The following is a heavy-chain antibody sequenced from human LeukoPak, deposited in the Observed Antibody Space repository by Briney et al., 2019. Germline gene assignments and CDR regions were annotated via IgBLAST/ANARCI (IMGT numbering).Heavy chain of an antibody. D-gene: IGHD3-3*01. J-gene: IGHJ3*02. CDR1: GVSISSYY. CDR3: ASKSERFLETSAFDI. Sequence: SETLSLTCTVSGVSISSYYCSWIRQPPGKGLEWIGYIYYSGSTNYNPSLESRVTISVDTSKNQFSLRLSSVTAADTAVYFCASKSERFLETSAFDIWGQGKMVTVSS. V-gene: IGHV4-59*01. CDR2: IYYSGST.